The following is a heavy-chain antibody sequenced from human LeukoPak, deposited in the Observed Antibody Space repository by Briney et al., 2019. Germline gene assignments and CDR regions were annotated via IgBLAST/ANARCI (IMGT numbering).Heavy chain of an antibody. J-gene: IGHJ5*02. V-gene: IGHV1-2*02. CDR2: INPNSGGT. CDR3: ARNHDIAAAGTFGLDP. CDR1: GYTFAGYY. Sequence: GASVKVSCKASGYTFAGYYMHWVRQAPGQGLEWMGWINPNSGGTNYAQKFQGRVTMTRDTSISTAYMERSRLRSDDTAVYYCARNHDIAAAGTFGLDPWGQGTLVTVSS. D-gene: IGHD6-13*01.